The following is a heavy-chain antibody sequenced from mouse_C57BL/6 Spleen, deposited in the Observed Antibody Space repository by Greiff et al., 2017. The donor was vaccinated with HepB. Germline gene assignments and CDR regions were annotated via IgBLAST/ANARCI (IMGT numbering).Heavy chain of an antibody. J-gene: IGHJ1*03. Sequence: VQLQQSGAELVMPGASVKLSCKASGYTFTSYWMHWVKQRPGQGLEWIGEIDPSDSYTNYNQKFKGKSTLTVDKSSSTAYMQLSSLTSEDSAVYYCARRDFDVWGTGTTVTVSS. CDR1: GYTFTSYW. CDR2: IDPSDSYT. CDR3: ARRDFDV. V-gene: IGHV1-69*01.